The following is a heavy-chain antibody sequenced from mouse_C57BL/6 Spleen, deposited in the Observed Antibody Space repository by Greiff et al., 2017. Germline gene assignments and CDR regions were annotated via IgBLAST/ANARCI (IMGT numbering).Heavy chain of an antibody. V-gene: IGHV3-6*01. J-gene: IGHJ1*03. CDR1: GYSITSGYY. D-gene: IGHD1-1*01. CDR3: ARVYGSPYWYFDV. Sequence: EVQRVESGPGLVKPSQSLSLTCSVTGYSITSGYYWNWIRQFPGNKLEWMGYISYDGSNNYNPSLKNRISITRDTSKNQFFQKLNSVTTEDTATYYCARVYGSPYWYFDVWGTGTTVTVSS. CDR2: ISYDGSN.